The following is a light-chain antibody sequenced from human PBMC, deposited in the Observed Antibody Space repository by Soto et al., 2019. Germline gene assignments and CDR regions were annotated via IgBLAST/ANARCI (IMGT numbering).Light chain of an antibody. Sequence: SELSHVGYVCRSPRPPVHITYNRTSSDVGSFNFVSWYQQHPGKAPKVVIYEVTKRPSGVSNRFSGSKSGNTASLTIYGLLADDEDDYSCCSEARARTSGFATGPKVTVL. CDR2: EVT. CDR1: SSDVGSFNF. J-gene: IGLJ1*01. V-gene: IGLV2-23*02. CDR3: CSEARARTSG.